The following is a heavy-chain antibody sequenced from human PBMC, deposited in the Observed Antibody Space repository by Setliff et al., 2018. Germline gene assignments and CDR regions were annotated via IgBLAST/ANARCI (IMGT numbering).Heavy chain of an antibody. J-gene: IGHJ4*02. CDR1: GFTFSSYA. V-gene: IGHV3-30*02. CDR3: AKDKDFVVVAAYFDS. Sequence: GESLRLSCAASGFTFSSYAMHWVRQAPGKGLEWVASIRYDGSGKYYGDSLKGRFTISRDNFENTLYLQMTSLRPEDTAVYYCAKDKDFVVVAAYFDSWGQGAPVTVSS. D-gene: IGHD2-21*02. CDR2: IRYDGSGK.